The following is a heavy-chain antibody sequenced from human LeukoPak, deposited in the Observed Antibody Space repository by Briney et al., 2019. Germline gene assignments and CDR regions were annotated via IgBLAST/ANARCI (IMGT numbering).Heavy chain of an antibody. Sequence: ASVKVSCKVSGYTPTELSMHWVRQAPGKGLEWMGGFHPEDGETIYAQKFQGRVTMTEDTSTDTAYMELRSLRSDDTAVYYCATSVRYSDSSFFRLAYWGQGTQVTVSS. J-gene: IGHJ4*02. D-gene: IGHD3-9*01. CDR3: ATSVRYSDSSFFRLAY. CDR1: GYTPTELS. CDR2: FHPEDGET. V-gene: IGHV1-24*01.